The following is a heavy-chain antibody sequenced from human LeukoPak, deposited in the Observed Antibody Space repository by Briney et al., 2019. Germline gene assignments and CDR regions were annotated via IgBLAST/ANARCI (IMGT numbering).Heavy chain of an antibody. CDR3: ARRSRRYCSGGSCPFDY. CDR2: IKQDGSEK. D-gene: IGHD2-15*01. Sequence: HAGGSLRLSCAASGFTFSSYWMSWVRQAPGKGLEWVANIKQDGSEKYYVDSVKGRFTISRDNAKNSLYLQMNSLRAEDTALYYCARRSRRYCSGGSCPFDYWGQGTLVTVSS. V-gene: IGHV3-7*03. J-gene: IGHJ4*02. CDR1: GFTFSSYW.